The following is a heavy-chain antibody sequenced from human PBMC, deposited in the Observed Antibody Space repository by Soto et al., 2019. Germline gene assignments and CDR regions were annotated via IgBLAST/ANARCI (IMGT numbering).Heavy chain of an antibody. V-gene: IGHV4-39*01. D-gene: IGHD5-18*01. Sequence: SETLSLTCTVSGGSISDDTYYWCWIRHPPGKGLEWIGSIYYSGSTSYNPSLKSRVTMSVDTSKKQLSLRLSSVTAADTAVYYCASQYHGHSYVKALDYWGKGTLVTVSS. CDR3: ASQYHGHSYVKALDY. CDR2: IYYSGST. CDR1: GGSISDDTYY. J-gene: IGHJ4*02.